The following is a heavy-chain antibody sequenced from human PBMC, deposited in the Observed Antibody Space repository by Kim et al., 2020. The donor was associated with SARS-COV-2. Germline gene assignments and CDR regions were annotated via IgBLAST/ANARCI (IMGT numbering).Heavy chain of an antibody. D-gene: IGHD2-21*02. CDR2: ITASGDTT. V-gene: IGHV3-23*01. CDR1: GFTFSIYA. CDR3: VRLASCGGDCFSLLRY. J-gene: IGHJ4*02. Sequence: GGSLRLSCAVSGFTFSIYAMSWVRQAPGEGLEWVSSITASGDTTYYADSVKGRFTISRDNSKNTLYLQMTSLRAEDTAVYYCVRLASCGGDCFSLLRYWGQGTRVTVSS.